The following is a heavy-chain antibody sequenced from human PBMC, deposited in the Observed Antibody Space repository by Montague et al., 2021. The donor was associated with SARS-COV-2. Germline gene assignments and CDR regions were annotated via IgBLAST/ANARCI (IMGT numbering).Heavy chain of an antibody. CDR3: ARVPYSSSSELHYYYMDV. CDR2: IYTSGST. D-gene: IGHD6-6*01. J-gene: IGHJ6*03. Sequence: SETLSLTCTVSGGSISSYHWSWIRQPAGKGLEWIGRIYTSGSTNYNPSLKSRVTMSVDTSKNQFSLKLSSVTAADTAVYYCARVPYSSSSELHYYYMDVWGKGTTVTVSS. CDR1: GGSISSYH. V-gene: IGHV4-4*07.